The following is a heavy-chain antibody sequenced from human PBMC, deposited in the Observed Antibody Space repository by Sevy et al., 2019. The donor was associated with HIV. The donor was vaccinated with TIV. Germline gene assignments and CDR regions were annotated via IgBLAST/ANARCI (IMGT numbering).Heavy chain of an antibody. CDR1: GFTFSSYA. D-gene: IGHD3-3*01. CDR2: ISYDGSNK. J-gene: IGHJ6*02. V-gene: IGHV3-30*04. Sequence: GGSLRLSCAASGFTFSSYAMHWVRQAPGKGLEWVAVISYDGSNKYYADSVKGRFTISRDNSKNTMYLQMKSLRAEDTAVYYCARGTDYDFWSGYSGGAYYYYGMDVWGQGTTVTVSS. CDR3: ARGTDYDFWSGYSGGAYYYYGMDV.